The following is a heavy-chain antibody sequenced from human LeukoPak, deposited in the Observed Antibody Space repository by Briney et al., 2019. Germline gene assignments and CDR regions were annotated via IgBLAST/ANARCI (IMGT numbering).Heavy chain of an antibody. CDR3: AKDGGLELGFED. D-gene: IGHD1-7*01. V-gene: IGHV3-23*01. J-gene: IGHJ4*02. CDR1: GFTVSSNY. CDR2: ISGSGGGT. Sequence: GGSLRLSCAASGFTVSSNYMSWVRQAPGKGLEWVSAISGSGGGTYYADSVKGRFTISRDNPKNTLYLQMNSLRAEDTAVYYCAKDGGLELGFEDWGQGTLVTVSS.